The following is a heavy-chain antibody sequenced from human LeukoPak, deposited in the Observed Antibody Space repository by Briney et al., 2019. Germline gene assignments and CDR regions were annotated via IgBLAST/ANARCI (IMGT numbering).Heavy chain of an antibody. CDR3: ARDLSGYDAFDI. D-gene: IGHD5-12*01. CDR1: GFTFSSYS. Sequence: KSGGSLRLSCAASGFTFSSYSMNWVRQAPGKGLEWVSSISSSSSYIYYADSVKGRFTISRDNAKNPLYLQMNSLRAEDTAVYYCARDLSGYDAFDIWGQGTMVTVSS. J-gene: IGHJ3*02. V-gene: IGHV3-21*01. CDR2: ISSSSSYI.